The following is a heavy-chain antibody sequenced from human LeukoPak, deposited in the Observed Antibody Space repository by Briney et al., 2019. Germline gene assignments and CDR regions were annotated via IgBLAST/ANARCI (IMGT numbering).Heavy chain of an antibody. CDR1: GFTFSSYE. CDR3: TIHLAPGAATVVTGLDY. J-gene: IGHJ4*02. CDR2: ISSSGSTI. V-gene: IGHV3-48*03. Sequence: PGGSLRLSCAASGFTFSSYEMNWVRQAPGKGLEWVSYISSSGSTIYYADSVKGRFTISRDNAKNSLYLQMNSLRAEDTAVYYCTIHLAPGAATVVTGLDYWGQGTLVTVSS. D-gene: IGHD4-23*01.